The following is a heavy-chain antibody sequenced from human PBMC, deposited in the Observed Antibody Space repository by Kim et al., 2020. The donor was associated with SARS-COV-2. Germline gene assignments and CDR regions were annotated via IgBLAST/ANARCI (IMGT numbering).Heavy chain of an antibody. D-gene: IGHD3-10*01. V-gene: IGHV3-73*01. Sequence: YAASVKGRFTISRDDSKNTAYLQMNSLKTEDTAVYYCTRGFVVRGVPFDYWGQGTLVTVSS. J-gene: IGHJ4*02. CDR3: TRGFVVRGVPFDY.